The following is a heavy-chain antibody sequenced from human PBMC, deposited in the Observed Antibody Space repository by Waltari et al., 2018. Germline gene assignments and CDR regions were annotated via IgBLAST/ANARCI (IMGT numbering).Heavy chain of an antibody. CDR3: ARGRGSSWSQAAHKPNLFDY. J-gene: IGHJ4*02. Sequence: QVQLVQSGAEVKKPGASVKVSCKASGYTFTSYAMHWVRQAPGQRLEWMGWINAGNGNTKYSQKFQGRVTITRDTSASTAYMELSSLRSEDTAVYYCARGRGSSWSQAAHKPNLFDYWGQGTLVTVSS. CDR1: GYTFTSYA. CDR2: INAGNGNT. D-gene: IGHD6-13*01. V-gene: IGHV1-3*01.